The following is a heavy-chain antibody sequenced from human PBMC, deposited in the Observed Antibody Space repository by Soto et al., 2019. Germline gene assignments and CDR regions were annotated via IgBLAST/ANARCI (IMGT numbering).Heavy chain of an antibody. CDR1: GYPFNTYG. D-gene: IGHD3-9*01. V-gene: IGHV1-18*01. CDR3: ARDQILTGMDV. CDR2: ISTYNDNS. J-gene: IGHJ6*02. Sequence: QVPLVQSGAEVKKPGASVKVSCKASGYPFNTYGISWVRQAPGQGLEWMGWISTYNDNSNYAQKFQGRVTMTTDTSTSTAYLEVRSLRSDDTAVYYCARDQILTGMDVWGHGTTVTVSS.